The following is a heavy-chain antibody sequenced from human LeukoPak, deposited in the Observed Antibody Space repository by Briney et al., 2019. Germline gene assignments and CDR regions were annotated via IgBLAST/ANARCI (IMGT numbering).Heavy chain of an antibody. CDR2: ISGSGGST. CDR3: ATRRMVRGVIGTFDY. V-gene: IGHV3-23*01. J-gene: IGHJ4*02. CDR1: GFTFSSYA. Sequence: GGSLRLSCAASGFTFSSYAMSWVRQAPGKGLEWVSAISGSGGSTYYADSVEGRFTISRDNSKNTLYLQMNSLRAEDTAVYYCATRRMVRGVIGTFDYWGQGTLVTVSS. D-gene: IGHD3-10*01.